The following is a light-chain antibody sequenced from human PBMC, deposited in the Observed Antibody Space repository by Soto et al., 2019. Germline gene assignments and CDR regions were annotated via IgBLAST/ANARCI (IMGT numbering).Light chain of an antibody. J-gene: IGKJ1*01. CDR3: HERHRCSRP. Sequence: EIVLTQSPATLSSSPGEGATLSCRASQTVGVRLAWYQHKPGQAPRLLIYESSNRATGIPGRVSGSGSGTDFTLTITGLQPEHFAFCYCHERHRCSRPFGQGTKVDIK. CDR1: QTVGVR. V-gene: IGKV3-11*01. CDR2: ESS.